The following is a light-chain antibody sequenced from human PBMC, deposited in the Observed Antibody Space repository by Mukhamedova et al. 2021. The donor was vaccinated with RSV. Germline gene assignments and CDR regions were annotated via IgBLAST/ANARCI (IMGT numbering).Light chain of an antibody. V-gene: IGKV1-5*03. CDR2: KAS. CDR3: QQYNSYPHT. J-gene: IGKJ2*01. Sequence: WYQRRVHGKAPNLLIYKASTLESGVPSRFSGSGSGTEFTLTITSLQPDDFATYYCQQYNSYPHTFGQGTKLEIK.